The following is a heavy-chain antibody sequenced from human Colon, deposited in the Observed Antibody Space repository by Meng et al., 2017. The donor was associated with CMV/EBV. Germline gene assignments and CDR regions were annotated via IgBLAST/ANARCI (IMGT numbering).Heavy chain of an antibody. CDR1: GFTFSSYS. CDR3: ARGTPRYYYYGMDV. Sequence: GGSLRLSCAASGFTFSSYSMNWVRQAPGKGLEWVSSISSSSSYIYYADSVTGRFTISRDNAKTSLYLQMNSLRAEDTAVYYCARGTPRYYYYGMDVWGQGTTVTVSS. V-gene: IGHV3-21*01. D-gene: IGHD1-14*01. CDR2: ISSSSSYI. J-gene: IGHJ6*02.